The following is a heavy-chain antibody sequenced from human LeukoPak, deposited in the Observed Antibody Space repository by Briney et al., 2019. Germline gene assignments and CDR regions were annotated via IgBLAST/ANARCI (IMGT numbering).Heavy chain of an antibody. CDR3: ARDLGAGDFLNSY. CDR2: ISGNSHYI. V-gene: IGHV3-21*01. Sequence: PGGSLRLSCAASGFTFSSYSMNWVRQAPGKGLEWVSSISGNSHYIYYADSVKGRFTISRDNSKNSLYLQMNSLRAEDTAVYYCARDLGAGDFLNSYWGQGTLVTVSS. CDR1: GFTFSSYS. J-gene: IGHJ4*02. D-gene: IGHD2-21*02.